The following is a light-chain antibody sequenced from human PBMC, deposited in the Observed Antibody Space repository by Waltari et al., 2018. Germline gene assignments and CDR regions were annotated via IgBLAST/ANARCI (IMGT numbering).Light chain of an antibody. V-gene: IGLV4-69*01. CDR1: SGPTTNI. J-gene: IGLJ3*02. CDR2: VNSDGSH. Sequence: QLVLTQSPSASAPLGASVKLTCTLASGPTTNIIACHHQHPKKGPRYLMKVNSDGSHNKGDKIPERFSGSSSGAERYLTISSLQSEDEADYYCQTGGHGTWVFGGGTKLTVL. CDR3: QTGGHGTWV.